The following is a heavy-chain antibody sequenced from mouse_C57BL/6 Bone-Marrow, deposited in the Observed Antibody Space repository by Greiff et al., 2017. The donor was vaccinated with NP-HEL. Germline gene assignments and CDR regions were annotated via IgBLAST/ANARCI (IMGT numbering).Heavy chain of an antibody. V-gene: IGHV1-50*01. CDR1: GYTFTSYW. CDR3: ARLTTVVADY. D-gene: IGHD1-1*01. J-gene: IGHJ2*01. CDR2: IDPSDSYT. Sequence: VQLQQPGAELVKPGASVKLSCKASGYTFTSYWMQWVKQRPGQGLEWIGEIDPSDSYTNYNQKLKGKATLTVDTSSSTAYMQLSSLTSEDSAVYYCARLTTVVADYWGQGTTLTVSS.